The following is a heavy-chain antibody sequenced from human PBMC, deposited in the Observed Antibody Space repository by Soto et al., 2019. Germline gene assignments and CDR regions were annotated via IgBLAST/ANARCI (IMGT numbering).Heavy chain of an antibody. CDR2: ISAYNGNT. Sequence: ASVKVSCKASGYTFTSYGISWVRQAPGQGLEWMGWISAYNGNTNYAQKLQGRVTMTTDTSTSTAYMELRSLRSDDTAVYYCARDSSLYYDIWSGSLSYYYDMDVWGKGTTVTVSS. CDR3: ARDSSLYYDIWSGSLSYYYDMDV. J-gene: IGHJ6*03. D-gene: IGHD3-3*01. CDR1: GYTFTSYG. V-gene: IGHV1-18*01.